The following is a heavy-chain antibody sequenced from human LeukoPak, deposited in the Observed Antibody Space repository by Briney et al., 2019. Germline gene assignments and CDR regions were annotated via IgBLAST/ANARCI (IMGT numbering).Heavy chain of an antibody. V-gene: IGHV3-7*03. CDR2: VKQGGREK. CDR3: AKGQGLRSNWFDP. J-gene: IGHJ5*02. Sequence: GGSLRLSCEGSGFSFSEYWMSWVRQAPGKGLEWVASVKQGGREKYYVDSVKGRFTISRDNAKNSLYLQMSSLRAEDTAFYYCAKGQGLRSNWFDPWGQGTLVTVSS. CDR1: GFSFSEYW. D-gene: IGHD3-3*01.